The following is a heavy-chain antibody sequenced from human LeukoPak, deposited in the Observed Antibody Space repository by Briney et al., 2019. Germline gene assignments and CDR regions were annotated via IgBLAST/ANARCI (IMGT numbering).Heavy chain of an antibody. V-gene: IGHV4-59*08. Sequence: KPSETLSLTCTVSGGSISSYYWSWIRQPPGKRLEWIGYIYYSGSTNYNPSLKSRVTISVDTSKNQFSLKLSSVTAADTAVYYCARRSLDYGDYKYYYHMDVWGKGTTVTASS. CDR1: GGSISSYY. D-gene: IGHD4-17*01. CDR3: ARRSLDYGDYKYYYHMDV. J-gene: IGHJ6*03. CDR2: IYYSGST.